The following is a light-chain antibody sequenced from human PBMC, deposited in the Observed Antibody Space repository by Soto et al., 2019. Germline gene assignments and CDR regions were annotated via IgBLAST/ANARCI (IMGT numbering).Light chain of an antibody. J-gene: IGLJ1*01. Sequence: QSVLTQPASVSGSPGQSITISCTGTSSDVGGYNYVSWYQRHPGKAPELMIFEVSNRPSGVSHRFSGSKSGNTASLTISGLQTEDEGDYYCSSYTSSSSRVFGTGTKLTVL. CDR1: SSDVGGYNY. V-gene: IGLV2-14*01. CDR2: EVS. CDR3: SSYTSSSSRV.